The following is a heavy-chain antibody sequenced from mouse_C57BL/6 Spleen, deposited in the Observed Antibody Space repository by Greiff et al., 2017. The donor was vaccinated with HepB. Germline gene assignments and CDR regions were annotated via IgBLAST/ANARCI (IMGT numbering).Heavy chain of an antibody. Sequence: EVQGVESGGGLVQPGGSMKLSCVASGFTFSNYWMNWVRQSPEKGLEWVAQIRLKSDNYATHYAESVKGRFTISRDDSKSSVYLQMNNLRAEDTGIYYCTHLYYFDYWGQGTTLTVSS. CDR2: IRLKSDNYAT. CDR3: THLYYFDY. J-gene: IGHJ2*01. V-gene: IGHV6-3*01. CDR1: GFTFSNYW.